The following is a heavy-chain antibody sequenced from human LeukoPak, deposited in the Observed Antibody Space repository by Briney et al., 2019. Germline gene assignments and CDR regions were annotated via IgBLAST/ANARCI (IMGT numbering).Heavy chain of an antibody. D-gene: IGHD7-27*01. CDR3: ARWGPERLLDAFDI. Sequence: ASVKVSHKPSGGTFSSYAISWVRQAPGHGLEWMGGIIPIFGTANYAKKFQGRVTITAAESTSTAYMELSSLRSEDTAVYYCARWGPERLLDAFDIWGQGKMVTVSS. CDR2: IIPIFGTA. CDR1: GGTFSSYA. J-gene: IGHJ3*02. V-gene: IGHV1-69*13.